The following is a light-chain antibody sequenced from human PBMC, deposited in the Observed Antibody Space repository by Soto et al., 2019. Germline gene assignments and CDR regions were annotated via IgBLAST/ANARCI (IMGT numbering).Light chain of an antibody. J-gene: IGLJ2*01. CDR1: SSDLGAYNY. Sequence: HSALTQPASVSGSPGQSITISCTGTSSDLGAYNYVSWYQQHPGKAPKLMIYEVTNRPSGVPDRFSGSKSGNTASLTISGLQAEDEADYYCLSYTDSSEMVFGGGTKLTVL. CDR2: EVT. V-gene: IGLV2-14*01. CDR3: LSYTDSSEMV.